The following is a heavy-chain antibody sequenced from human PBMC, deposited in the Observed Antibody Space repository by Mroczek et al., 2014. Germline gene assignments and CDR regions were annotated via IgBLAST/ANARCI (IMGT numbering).Heavy chain of an antibody. CDR2: ISYDGSNK. V-gene: IGHV3-30*18. D-gene: IGHD1-1*01. J-gene: IGHJ4*02. Sequence: QVQLVQSGGGVVQPGRSLRLSCAASGFTFSSYGMHWVRQAPGKGLEWVAVISYDGSNKYYADSVKGRFTISRDNSKNTLYLQMNSLRAEDTAVYYCAKDPSSRPVYYFDYWGQGTLVTVSS. CDR1: GFTFSSYG. CDR3: AKDPSSRPVYYFDY.